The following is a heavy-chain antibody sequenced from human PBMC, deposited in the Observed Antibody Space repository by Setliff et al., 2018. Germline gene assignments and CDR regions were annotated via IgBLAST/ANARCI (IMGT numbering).Heavy chain of an antibody. V-gene: IGHV4-39*07. CDR2: VYSSGSP. J-gene: IGHJ5*02. D-gene: IGHD2-15*01. CDR3: ARHGGTCNVCNWFDP. Sequence: SETLSLTCNVSGASISGSAYYWGWIRQPPGKGLEWIGSVYSSGSPYYNPSLKSRVTISMDTSKNQFSLKVNSLTAADTAVYYRARHGGTCNVCNWFDPWGQGILVTVST. CDR1: GASISGSAYY.